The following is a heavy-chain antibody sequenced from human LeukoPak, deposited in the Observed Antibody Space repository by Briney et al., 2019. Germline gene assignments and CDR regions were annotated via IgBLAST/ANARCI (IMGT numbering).Heavy chain of an antibody. CDR3: ARDRIVEMATISDD. CDR2: IYSGGST. CDR1: GFTVSSNY. D-gene: IGHD5-12*01. Sequence: GGSLRLSCAASGFTVSSNYMSWVRQAPGKGLEWVSVIYSGGSTYYADSVKGRFTISRDNSKNTLYLQMNSLRAEDTAVYYSARDRIVEMATISDDWGQGTLVTVSS. V-gene: IGHV3-66*01. J-gene: IGHJ4*02.